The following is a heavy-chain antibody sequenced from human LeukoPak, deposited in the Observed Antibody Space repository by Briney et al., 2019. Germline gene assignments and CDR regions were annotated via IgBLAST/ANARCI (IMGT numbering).Heavy chain of an antibody. J-gene: IGHJ6*03. CDR1: GGTFSSYA. Sequence: GASVKVSCKASGGTFSSYAISWVRQAPGQGLEWMGWINTNTGNPTYAQGFTGRFVFSLDTSVSTAYLQISSLKAEDTAVYYCARGDLLWFGELLRYYYYMDVWGKGTTVTVSS. V-gene: IGHV7-4-1*02. CDR3: ARGDLLWFGELLRYYYYMDV. CDR2: INTNTGNP. D-gene: IGHD3-10*01.